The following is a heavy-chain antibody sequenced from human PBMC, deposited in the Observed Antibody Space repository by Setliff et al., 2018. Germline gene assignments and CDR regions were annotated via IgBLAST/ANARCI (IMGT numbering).Heavy chain of an antibody. CDR2: MSASGTST. CDR3: AKLVWLTTWYYMDV. CDR1: GFTFSSYA. D-gene: IGHD5-18*01. Sequence: GESLKISCATSGFTFSSYAMSWVRQAPGKGLEWVSAMSASGTSTYHADSVKGRFTISGDNSKNTLYLQMNSLRAEDTAVYFCAKLVWLTTWYYMDVWGKGTTVTVSS. V-gene: IGHV3-23*01. J-gene: IGHJ6*03.